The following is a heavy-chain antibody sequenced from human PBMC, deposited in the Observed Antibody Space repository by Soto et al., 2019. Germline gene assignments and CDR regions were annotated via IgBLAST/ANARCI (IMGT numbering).Heavy chain of an antibody. V-gene: IGHV3-11*01. CDR1: GITLSDNY. D-gene: IGHD1-26*01. J-gene: IGHJ4*02. CDR3: AGGKWSLKY. CDR2: ISNSDYTT. Sequence: QVHLVASGGGLVKPGGSLRLSCVASGITLSDNYMTWIRQAPGKGLEWLSYISNSDYTTYYADSVKGRFTISRDNAKNSFYLQMTGLSVEDTAVYYCAGGKWSLKYWGQGILVTVSS.